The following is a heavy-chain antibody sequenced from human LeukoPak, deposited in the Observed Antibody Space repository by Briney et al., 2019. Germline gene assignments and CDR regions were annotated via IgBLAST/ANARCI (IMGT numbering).Heavy chain of an antibody. J-gene: IGHJ4*02. CDR3: ARDSWGPDY. V-gene: IGHV3-30*04. CDR1: GFTFSSYA. CDR2: ISYDGSNK. D-gene: IGHD7-27*01. Sequence: GGSLRLSCAASGFTFSSYAMHWVRQAPGKGLEWVAVISYDGSNKYYADSVKGRFTISRDNSKNTLYLQMNSLRSEDTAVYYCARDSWGPDYWGQGTLVIVSS.